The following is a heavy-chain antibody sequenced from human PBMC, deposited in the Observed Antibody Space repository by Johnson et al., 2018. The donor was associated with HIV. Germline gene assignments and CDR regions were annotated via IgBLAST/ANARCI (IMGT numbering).Heavy chain of an antibody. D-gene: IGHD5-12*01. CDR3: ARVGVSGYDLAAFDI. J-gene: IGHJ3*02. CDR1: GFTFSTYG. Sequence: QMQLVESGGGVVQPGRSLRLSCTASGFTFSTYGMHWVRQAPGKGLEWVALIWYDGSEKYYVDSVKGRLTISRDNAKNSLYLQMSSLRPEDTAVYFCARVGVSGYDLAAFDIWGQGTMVTVSS. CDR2: IWYDGSEK. V-gene: IGHV3-33*01.